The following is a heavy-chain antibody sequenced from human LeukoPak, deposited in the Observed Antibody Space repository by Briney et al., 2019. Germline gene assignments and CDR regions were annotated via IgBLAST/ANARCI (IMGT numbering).Heavy chain of an antibody. D-gene: IGHD6-19*01. Sequence: SETLSLTCTVSGDSISNFYWSWIRQPAEKGLEWIGRVYSSGSTNYNPSLKSRVSMSVDTSKNQYSLRLISVTAADAAVYYCARAGFGSGWHYFDYWGRGILVSVSS. CDR3: ARAGFGSGWHYFDY. CDR2: VYSSGST. J-gene: IGHJ4*01. V-gene: IGHV4-4*07. CDR1: GDSISNFY.